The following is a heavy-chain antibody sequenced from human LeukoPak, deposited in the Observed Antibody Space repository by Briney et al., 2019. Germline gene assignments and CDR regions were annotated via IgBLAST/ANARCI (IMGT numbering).Heavy chain of an antibody. CDR3: ARDPHGYSSSYDDAFDI. J-gene: IGHJ3*02. Sequence: SVKVSCKACGGTFSSYAISWVRQAPGQGLEWMGRIIPIFGTANYAQKFQGRVTITTDETTSTAYMELSSLRSEDTAVYYCARDPHGYSSSYDDAFDIWGQGTMVTVSS. CDR1: GGTFSSYA. D-gene: IGHD6-13*01. CDR2: IIPIFGTA. V-gene: IGHV1-69*05.